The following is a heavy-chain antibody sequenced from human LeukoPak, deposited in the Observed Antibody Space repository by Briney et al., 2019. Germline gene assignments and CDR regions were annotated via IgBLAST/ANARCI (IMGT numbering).Heavy chain of an antibody. CDR3: ARGNRKYYYGSGSYPTYYYYYYMDV. V-gene: IGHV4-39*07. Sequence: SETLSLTCTVSGGSISSSSYYWSWIRQPPGKGLEWIGEINHSGSTNYNPSLKSRVTISVDTSKNQFSLKLSSVTAADTAVYYCARGNRKYYYGSGSYPTYYYYYYMDVWGKGTTVTVSS. D-gene: IGHD3-10*01. CDR2: INHSGST. CDR1: GGSISSSSYY. J-gene: IGHJ6*03.